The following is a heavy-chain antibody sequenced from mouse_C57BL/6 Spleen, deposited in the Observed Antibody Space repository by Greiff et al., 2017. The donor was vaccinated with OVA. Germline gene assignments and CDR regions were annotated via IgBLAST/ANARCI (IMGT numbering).Heavy chain of an antibody. CDR1: GFTFSDYG. V-gene: IGHV5-17*01. D-gene: IGHD2-2*01. Sequence: EVKVVESGGGLVKPGGSLKLSCAASGFTFSDYGMHWVRQAPEKGLEWVAYISSGSSTIYYADTVKGRFTISRDNAKNTLFLQMTSLRSEDTAMYYCVKEGGYDDWYFDVWGTGTTVTVSS. J-gene: IGHJ1*03. CDR3: VKEGGYDDWYFDV. CDR2: ISSGSSTI.